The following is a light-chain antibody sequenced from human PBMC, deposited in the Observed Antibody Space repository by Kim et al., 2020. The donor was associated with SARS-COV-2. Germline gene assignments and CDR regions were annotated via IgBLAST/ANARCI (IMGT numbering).Light chain of an antibody. CDR1: SGDSSDA. J-gene: IGLJ2*01. V-gene: IGLV4-69*01. CDR3: QSWGTGIRV. CDR2: LNSDGSH. Sequence: VTVTWTRSSGDSSDAMAWHQQQPEKGARYLMKLNSDGSHSKGDGIPDRFSGSRSGAERYLTISSLQSEDEADYYCQSWGTGIRVFGGGTQLTVL.